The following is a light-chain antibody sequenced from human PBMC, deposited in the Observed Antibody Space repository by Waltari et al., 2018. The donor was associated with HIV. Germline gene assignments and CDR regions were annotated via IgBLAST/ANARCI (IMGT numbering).Light chain of an antibody. CDR3: AAWDYSLSGWV. V-gene: IGLV1-47*01. Sequence: QSVLTQPPSASGTPGQRVTISCSGSNSNVGISSVYWYQQRPGTTPKLVIYGINQRPSGVPDRFSGSKSGTSVSLVISGIRSEDEADYYCAAWDYSLSGWVFGGGTKLTVL. CDR2: GIN. J-gene: IGLJ3*02. CDR1: NSNVGISS.